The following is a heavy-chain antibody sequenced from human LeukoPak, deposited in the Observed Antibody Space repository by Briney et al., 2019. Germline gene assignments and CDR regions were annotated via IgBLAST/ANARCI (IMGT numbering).Heavy chain of an antibody. CDR1: GGSISSYY. D-gene: IGHD2-15*01. J-gene: IGHJ4*02. V-gene: IGHV4-59*08. CDR2: IYYSGST. CDR3: ARLDDYCSGGSCYGYFDY. Sequence: SETLSLTCTVSGGSISSYYWSWIRQPPGKGLEWIGYIYYSGSTNYNPSLKSRVTIPVDTSKNQFSLKLSSVTAADTAVYYCARLDDYCSGGSCYGYFDYWGQGTLVTVSS.